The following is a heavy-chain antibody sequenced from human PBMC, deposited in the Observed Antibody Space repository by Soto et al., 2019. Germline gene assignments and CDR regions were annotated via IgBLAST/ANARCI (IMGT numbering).Heavy chain of an antibody. Sequence: GGSLRLSCAASGFTFSSYAMHWVRQAPGKGLEWVAVISYDGSNKYYADSVKGRFTISRDNSKNTLYLQMNSLRAEDTAVYYCARDRSRAVLYVDAFDIWGQGTMVTVSS. CDR3: ARDRSRAVLYVDAFDI. J-gene: IGHJ3*02. CDR2: ISYDGSNK. V-gene: IGHV3-30-3*01. CDR1: GFTFSSYA. D-gene: IGHD2-8*02.